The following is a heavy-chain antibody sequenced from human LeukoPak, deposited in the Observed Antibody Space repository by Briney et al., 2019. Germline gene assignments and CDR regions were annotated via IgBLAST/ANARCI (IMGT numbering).Heavy chain of an antibody. CDR3: ARVRRWAAAAHYYYYYMDV. V-gene: IGHV4-39*07. Sequence: SETLSLTCTVSDGSISSSTYYWGWIRQPPGKGLEWLGSVYYSGSTNYNPSLKSRVTISVDTSKNQFSLKLSSVTAADTAVYYCARVRRWAAAAHYYYYYMDVWGKGTTVTVSS. CDR2: VYYSGST. D-gene: IGHD6-13*01. J-gene: IGHJ6*03. CDR1: DGSISSSTYY.